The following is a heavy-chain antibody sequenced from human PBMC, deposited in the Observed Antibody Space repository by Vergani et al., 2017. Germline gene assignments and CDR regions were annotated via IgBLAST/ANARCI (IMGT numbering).Heavy chain of an antibody. CDR1: GGSISSSSYY. J-gene: IGHJ4*02. Sequence: QLQLQESGPGLVKPSETLSLTCTVSGGSISSSSYYWGWIRQPPGKGLEWIGSIYFIGSTYYNPSLKRGVIISVDTSKNHLSLKLSSVTAAAPAVYYCARRGAIYGYFDHWGQGTQVTVSS. CDR3: ARRGAIYGYFDH. V-gene: IGHV4-39*02. D-gene: IGHD2/OR15-2a*01. CDR2: IYFIGST.